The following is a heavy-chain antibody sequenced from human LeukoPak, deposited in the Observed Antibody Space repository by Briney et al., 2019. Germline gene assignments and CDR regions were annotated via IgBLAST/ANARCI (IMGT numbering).Heavy chain of an antibody. CDR1: GFTVSSSY. CDR2: IYSDAST. D-gene: IGHD1-1*01. Sequence: GGSLRLSCAASGFTVSSSYMMWVRQAPGKGLEWVSVIYSDASTYYTDSVKGRFTISRDNAKNTLYLQMNSLRAEDTAVYYCARDRTGLDVWGPGTTVTVSS. CDR3: ARDRTGLDV. V-gene: IGHV3-53*01. J-gene: IGHJ6*02.